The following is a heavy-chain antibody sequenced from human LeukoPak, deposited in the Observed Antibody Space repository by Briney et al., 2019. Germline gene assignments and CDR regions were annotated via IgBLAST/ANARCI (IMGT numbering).Heavy chain of an antibody. CDR3: ARDPGTAMVWNRQREGDNWFDP. D-gene: IGHD5-18*01. V-gene: IGHV1-69*01. J-gene: IGHJ5*02. CDR1: GGTFSSYA. CDR2: IIPIFGTA. Sequence: SVKVSCKASGGTFSSYAISWVRQAPGQGLEWMGEIIPIFGTANYAQKFQGRVTITADESTSTAYMELSSLRSEDTAVYYCARDPGTAMVWNRQREGDNWFDPWGQGTLVTVSS.